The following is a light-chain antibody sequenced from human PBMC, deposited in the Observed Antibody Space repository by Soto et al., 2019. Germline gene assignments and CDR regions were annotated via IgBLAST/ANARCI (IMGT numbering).Light chain of an antibody. V-gene: IGLV2-11*01. CDR1: SSDVGGYNY. J-gene: IGLJ3*02. Sequence: QSALTQPRSVSGSPGQSVTISCTGTSSDVGGYNYVSWYQQYPGKAPKLMIYDVSKRPSGVPDRFSGSKSGNTASLTISGLQAEDEAEYYCCSYAGSYSWVFGGGTKVTVL. CDR3: CSYAGSYSWV. CDR2: DVS.